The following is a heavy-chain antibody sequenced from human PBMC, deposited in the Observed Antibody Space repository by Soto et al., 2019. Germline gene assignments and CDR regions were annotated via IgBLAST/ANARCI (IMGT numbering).Heavy chain of an antibody. CDR2: MNPNSGNT. Sequence: ASVKVSCKASGYTFTSYNINWLRQATGQGLEWMGWMNPNSGNTGYAQKLQDRITLTRATSITTAYMWLSSLRSDDTSVYLLERHGAAATYWGQGTQVTGSS. V-gene: IGHV1-8*01. CDR3: ERHGAAATY. CDR1: GYTFTSYN. J-gene: IGHJ4*02. D-gene: IGHD2-8*01.